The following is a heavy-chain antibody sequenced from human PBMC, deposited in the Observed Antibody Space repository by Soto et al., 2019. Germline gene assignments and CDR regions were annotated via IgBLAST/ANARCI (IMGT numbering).Heavy chain of an antibody. Sequence: QLQLQESGSGLVKPSQTLSLTCAVSGGSISSGGYSWSWIRQPPGKGLEWIGYIYHSGSTYYNPSLKSRVTISVDRSKNQFSLKLSSVTAADTAVYYCARGYGGNLEDNWFDPWGQGTLVTVSS. CDR3: ARGYGGNLEDNWFDP. CDR1: GGSISSGGYS. J-gene: IGHJ5*02. V-gene: IGHV4-30-2*01. CDR2: IYHSGST. D-gene: IGHD2-21*02.